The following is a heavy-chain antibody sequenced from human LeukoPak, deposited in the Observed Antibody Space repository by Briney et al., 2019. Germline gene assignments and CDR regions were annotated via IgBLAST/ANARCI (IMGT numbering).Heavy chain of an antibody. CDR1: GFSFSSYS. Sequence: GGSLRLSCAATGFSFSSYSMNWVRLAPGKGLEWVSSISSSGSDMYYADSVRGRFIISRDNARNSLLLQMNSLRAEDTAVYFCARDPRVVVPAYFYYYYMDVWGKGATVTVSS. CDR2: ISSSGSDM. D-gene: IGHD2-2*01. V-gene: IGHV3-21*01. CDR3: ARDPRVVVPAYFYYYYMDV. J-gene: IGHJ6*03.